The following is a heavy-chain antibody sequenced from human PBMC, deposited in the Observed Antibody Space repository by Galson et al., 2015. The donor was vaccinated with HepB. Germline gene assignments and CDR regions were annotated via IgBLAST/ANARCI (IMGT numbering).Heavy chain of an antibody. CDR1: GYTFTGYH. D-gene: IGHD3-22*01. CDR3: AFTLNYYDSRVGFDY. J-gene: IGHJ4*02. Sequence: SVKVSCKASGYTFTGYHIHWVRQAPGQGLEWMGRINPHSGVTNYAQKFEGRVTLTRDTSINTAYMELSRLTSDDTAVYYCAFTLNYYDSRVGFDYWGQGTLVTVSS. V-gene: IGHV1-2*06. CDR2: INPHSGVT.